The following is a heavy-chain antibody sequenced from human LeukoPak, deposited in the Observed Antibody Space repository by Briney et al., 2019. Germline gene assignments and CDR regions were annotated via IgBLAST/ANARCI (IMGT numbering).Heavy chain of an antibody. CDR3: ARGQGVASPGDF. V-gene: IGHV1-3*01. J-gene: IGHJ4*02. CDR2: INAGNGNT. D-gene: IGHD6-13*01. Sequence: ASVKVSCKASGYTYTSYAMHWVRQAPGQRLEWMGWINAGNGNTKYSQKLQGRVTITRDTSATTAYMELSGLKSEDTAVYYCARGQGVASPGDFWGQGTLVTVSS. CDR1: GYTYTSYA.